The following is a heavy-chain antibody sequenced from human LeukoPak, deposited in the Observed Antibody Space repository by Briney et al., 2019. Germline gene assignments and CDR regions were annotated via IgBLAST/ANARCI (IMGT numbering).Heavy chain of an antibody. CDR2: ISSSSSTI. CDR3: AAEGMDV. J-gene: IGHJ6*04. Sequence: QPGGSLRLSCAASGFTFGSYSMNWVRRAPGKGLEWVSYISSSSSTIYYADSVKGRLTVSRDNAKNSLYLQMNSLRAEDTAVYYCAAEGMDVWGKGTTVTVSS. V-gene: IGHV3-48*01. CDR1: GFTFGSYS.